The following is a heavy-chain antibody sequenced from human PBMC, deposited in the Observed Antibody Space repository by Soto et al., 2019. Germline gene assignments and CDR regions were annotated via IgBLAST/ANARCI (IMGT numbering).Heavy chain of an antibody. J-gene: IGHJ3*02. V-gene: IGHV5-51*01. D-gene: IGHD3-22*01. CDR2: IYPGDSDT. Sequence: LKISCKGSGYSFTSYWMGWVRQMPGKGLEWMGIIYPGDSDTRYSPSFQGQVTISADKSISTAYLQWSSLKASDTAMYYCARPAYYYDSSGYNDAFDIWGQGTMVT. CDR1: GYSFTSYW. CDR3: ARPAYYYDSSGYNDAFDI.